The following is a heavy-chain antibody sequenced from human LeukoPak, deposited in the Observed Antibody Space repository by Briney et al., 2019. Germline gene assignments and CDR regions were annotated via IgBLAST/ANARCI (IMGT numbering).Heavy chain of an antibody. CDR2: ISSSSSYI. CDR1: GFTFSSYS. CDR3: ARVVIGHIVVVRNPNFDY. V-gene: IGHV3-21*04. Sequence: PGGSLRLSCAASGFTFSSYSMNWVRQAPGKGLEWVSSISSSSSYIYYADSVKGRFTISRDNAKNSLYLQMNSLRAEDTAVYYCARVVIGHIVVVRNPNFDYWGQGTLVTVSS. J-gene: IGHJ4*02. D-gene: IGHD2-21*01.